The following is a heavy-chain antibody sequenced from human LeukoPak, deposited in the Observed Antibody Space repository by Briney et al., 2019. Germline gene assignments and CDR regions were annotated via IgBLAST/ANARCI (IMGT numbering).Heavy chain of an antibody. D-gene: IGHD6-13*01. Sequence: ASVKVSCKASGYTFTGYYMHWVRQAPGKGLEWMGGFDPEDGETIYAQKFQGRVTMTEDTSTDTAYMELSSLRSEDTAVYYCATLPAGTGFVTNEKDYWGQGTLVTVSS. CDR2: FDPEDGET. J-gene: IGHJ4*02. CDR3: ATLPAGTGFVTNEKDY. CDR1: GYTFTGYY. V-gene: IGHV1-24*01.